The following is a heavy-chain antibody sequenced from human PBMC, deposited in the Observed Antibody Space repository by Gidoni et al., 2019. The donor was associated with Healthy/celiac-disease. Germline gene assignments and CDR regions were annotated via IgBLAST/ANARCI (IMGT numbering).Heavy chain of an antibody. Sequence: QVQLQESGPGLVKPSETLSLTCTVSGGSISSYYWSWIRQPPGKGLEWIGYIYYSGSTNYNPSLKSRVTISVDTSKNQFSLKLSSVTAADTAVYDCARSSPLLRYFDWWGQGTLVTVSS. D-gene: IGHD3-9*01. CDR2: IYYSGST. CDR3: ARSSPLLRYFDW. CDR1: GGSISSYY. V-gene: IGHV4-59*01. J-gene: IGHJ4*02.